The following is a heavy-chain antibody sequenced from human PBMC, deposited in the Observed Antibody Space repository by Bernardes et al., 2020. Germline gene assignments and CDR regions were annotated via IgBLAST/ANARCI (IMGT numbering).Heavy chain of an antibody. Sequence: SETLSLTCTVSGGSISSYYWSWIRQPPGKGLEWIGYIYYSGSTNYNPSLKSRVTISVDTSKNQFSLKLSSVTAADTAVYYCARDYPVGMDVWGQGTTVTVSS. D-gene: IGHD3-16*01. CDR2: IYYSGST. V-gene: IGHV4-59*08. CDR3: ARDYPVGMDV. CDR1: GGSISSYY. J-gene: IGHJ6*02.